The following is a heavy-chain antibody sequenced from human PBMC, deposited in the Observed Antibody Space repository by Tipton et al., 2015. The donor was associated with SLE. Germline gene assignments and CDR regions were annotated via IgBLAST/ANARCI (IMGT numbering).Heavy chain of an antibody. D-gene: IGHD3-3*01. V-gene: IGHV4-39*07. CDR1: GGSISSSSYY. J-gene: IGHJ4*02. CDR3: ARGIAIFGVVPYYFDY. CDR2: IYHSGST. Sequence: TLSLTCTVSGGSISSSSYYWGWIRQPPGKGLEWIGYIYHSGSTYYNPSLKSRVTISVDTSKNQFSLKLSSVTAADTAVYYCARGIAIFGVVPYYFDYWGQGTLVTVSS.